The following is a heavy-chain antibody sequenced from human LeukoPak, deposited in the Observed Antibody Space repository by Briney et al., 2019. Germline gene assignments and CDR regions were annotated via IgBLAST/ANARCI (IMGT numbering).Heavy chain of an antibody. CDR2: INPSGGTT. CDR1: RYTFTNYY. V-gene: IGHV1-46*01. D-gene: IGHD4-17*01. J-gene: IGHJ4*02. Sequence: GASVKVSCKASRYTFTNYYIHRVRQAPGQGLEWMGLINPSGGTTNYAQKFQGRVTITADKSTSTAYMELSSLRSEDTAVYYCARAVQVTTGGLFDYWGQGTLVTVSS. CDR3: ARAVQVTTGGLFDY.